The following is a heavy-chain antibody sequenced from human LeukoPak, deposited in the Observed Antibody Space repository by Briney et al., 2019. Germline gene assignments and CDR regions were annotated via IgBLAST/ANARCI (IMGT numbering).Heavy chain of an antibody. CDR2: INPNSGGT. J-gene: IGHJ3*02. CDR3: ARDAGYSGAFDI. CDR1: GYTFTGYY. V-gene: IGHV1-2*02. D-gene: IGHD2-15*01. Sequence: ASVKVSCKASGYTFTGYYMHWVRQAPGQGLEWMGWINPNSGGTNYAQKFQGRATMTRDTSISTAYMELSRLRSDDTAVYYCARDAGYSGAFDIWGQGTMVTVSS.